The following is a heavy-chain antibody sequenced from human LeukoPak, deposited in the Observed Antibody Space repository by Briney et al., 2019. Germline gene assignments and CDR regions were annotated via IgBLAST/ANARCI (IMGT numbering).Heavy chain of an antibody. J-gene: IGHJ5*02. CDR3: ARSPYSSGWYFWFDP. CDR2: INHSGST. CDR1: GGSFSGYY. V-gene: IGHV4-34*01. Sequence: SETLSLTCAVYGGSFSGYYWSWIRQPPGKGLEWIGEINHSGSTNYNPSLKSRVTISVDTSKNQFSLKLSSVTAADTAVYYCARSPYSSGWYFWFDPWGQGTPVTVSS. D-gene: IGHD6-19*01.